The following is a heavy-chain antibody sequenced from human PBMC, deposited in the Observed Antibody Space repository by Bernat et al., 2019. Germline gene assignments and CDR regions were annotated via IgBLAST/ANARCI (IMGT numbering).Heavy chain of an antibody. J-gene: IGHJ4*02. V-gene: IGHV3-48*01. D-gene: IGHD2-21*01. CDR1: GFTFSSYS. CDR2: ISSSSTI. CDR3: ARERILGY. Sequence: EVQLVESGGGLVQPGGSLRLSCAASGFTFSSYSMNWVRQAPGKGLEWVSYISSSSTIYYADSVKGRFTISRDNAKNSLDLQMNSLRAEDTAVYYCARERILGYWGQGTLVTVSS.